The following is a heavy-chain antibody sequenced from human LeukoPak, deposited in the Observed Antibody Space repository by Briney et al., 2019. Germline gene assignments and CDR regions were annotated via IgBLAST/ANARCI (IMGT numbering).Heavy chain of an antibody. D-gene: IGHD3-22*01. Sequence: ASVKVSCKASGYTFTGYYMHWVRQAPGQGLEWMGWINPNSGGTNYAQKFQGRVTMTRDTSISTAYMELSRLRSDDTAVYYCARMSYYDRRGDNWFDPWGQGTLVIVSS. CDR3: ARMSYYDRRGDNWFDP. V-gene: IGHV1-2*02. J-gene: IGHJ5*02. CDR1: GYTFTGYY. CDR2: INPNSGGT.